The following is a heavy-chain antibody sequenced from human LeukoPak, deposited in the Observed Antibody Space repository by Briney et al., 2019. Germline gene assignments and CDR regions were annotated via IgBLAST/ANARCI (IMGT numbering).Heavy chain of an antibody. V-gene: IGHV4-59*08. CDR3: ARQGLAAAGTVDY. J-gene: IGHJ4*02. Sequence: ASETLSLTCTVSGGSISSYYWSWIRQPPGKGLEWIGYIYYSGSTNYNPSLKSRVTISVDTSKNQFSLKLSSVTAADTAVYYCARQGLAAAGTVDYWGLGTLVTVSS. CDR2: IYYSGST. D-gene: IGHD6-13*01. CDR1: GGSISSYY.